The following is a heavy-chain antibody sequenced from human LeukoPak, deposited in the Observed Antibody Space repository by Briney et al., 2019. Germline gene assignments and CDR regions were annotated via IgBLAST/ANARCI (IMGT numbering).Heavy chain of an antibody. Sequence: SVTVSCKASGGTFSTHAISWVRQAPGQGFEWMGRLIPIFSVGDYAQKFRGRVTITADTSTSTAYMELRSLTSEDTAVYYCARESRELALSHFDPWGQGALVTVSS. J-gene: IGHJ5*02. V-gene: IGHV1-69*04. CDR1: GGTFSTHA. CDR3: ARESRELALSHFDP. D-gene: IGHD3-16*01. CDR2: LIPIFSVG.